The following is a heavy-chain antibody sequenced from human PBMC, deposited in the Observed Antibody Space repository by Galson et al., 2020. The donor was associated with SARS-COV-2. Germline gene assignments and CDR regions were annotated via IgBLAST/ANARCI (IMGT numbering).Heavy chain of an antibody. CDR2: IYWNDDK. V-gene: IGHV2-5*01. CDR1: GFSLSASGVG. D-gene: IGHD3-16*02. CDR3: AHTNYVWGSYRSDFDY. Sequence: SGPTLVKPTQTLTLTCTFSGFSLSASGVGVGWIRQPPGKALEWLALIYWNDDKRYSPSLKSRLTITKDTSKNQVVLTMTNMDPVDTATYYCAHTNYVWGSYRSDFDYWGQGTLGTVSS. J-gene: IGHJ4*02.